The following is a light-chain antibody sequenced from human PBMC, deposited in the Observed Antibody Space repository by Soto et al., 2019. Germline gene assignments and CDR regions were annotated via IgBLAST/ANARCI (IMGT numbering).Light chain of an antibody. Sequence: QSVLTQPASVSGSPGQSITISCTGTSSDVGGYNYVSWYQQHPGKAPKFMIYDVSNRPSGVSNRFSGSKSGNTASLTISGLQAEDEADYYCSSYTISTTRQRVFGTGTKVT. J-gene: IGLJ1*01. CDR3: SSYTISTTRQRV. V-gene: IGLV2-14*01. CDR1: SSDVGGYNY. CDR2: DVS.